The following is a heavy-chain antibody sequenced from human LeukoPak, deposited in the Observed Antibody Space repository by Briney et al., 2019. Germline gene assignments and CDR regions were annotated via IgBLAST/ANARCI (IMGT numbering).Heavy chain of an antibody. CDR2: ITSSGTYI. Sequence: GGSLRLSCAASGFTFNNYNMNWVRQAPGRALEWVSSITSSGTYIFYADSVKGRFTISRDNSKNTLYLQMNSLRAEDTAVYYCARHGSITMVRGRLRYYYMDVWGKGTTVTISS. J-gene: IGHJ6*03. CDR1: GFTFNNYN. D-gene: IGHD3-10*01. CDR3: ARHGSITMVRGRLRYYYMDV. V-gene: IGHV3-21*04.